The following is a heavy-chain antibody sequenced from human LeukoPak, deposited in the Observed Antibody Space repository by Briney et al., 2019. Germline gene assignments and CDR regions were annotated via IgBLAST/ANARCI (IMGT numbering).Heavy chain of an antibody. Sequence: SETLSLTCTVSGASISNYYWSWIRQPAGKGLEWIGRIYPSGSTNYNPSLKSRVTMSVDTSKNQFSLKLSSVTAADTAVYYCARDRAYYDILTGYYPELYYYGMDVWGQGTTVTVSS. CDR1: GASISNYY. V-gene: IGHV4-4*07. CDR2: IYPSGST. J-gene: IGHJ6*02. D-gene: IGHD3-9*01. CDR3: ARDRAYYDILTGYYPELYYYGMDV.